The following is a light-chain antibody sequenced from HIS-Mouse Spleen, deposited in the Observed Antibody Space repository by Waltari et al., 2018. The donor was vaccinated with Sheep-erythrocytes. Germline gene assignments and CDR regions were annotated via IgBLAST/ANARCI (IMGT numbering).Light chain of an antibody. CDR3: CSYAGSSTPWV. V-gene: IGLV2-23*01. J-gene: IGLJ3*02. CDR2: EGS. CDR1: SRGVGGYNL. Sequence: QSALTQPASASGSPGQSITISCTGTSRGVGGYNLVSWYQQHPGKAPKLMIYEGSKRPSGVSNRFSGSKSGNTACLTISGLQAEDEADYYCCSYAGSSTPWVFGGGTKLTVL.